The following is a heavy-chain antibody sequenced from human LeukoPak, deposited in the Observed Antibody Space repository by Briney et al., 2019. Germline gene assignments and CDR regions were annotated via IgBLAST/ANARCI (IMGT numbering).Heavy chain of an antibody. Sequence: TGGSLRLSCAASGFTFSSYAMHWVRQAPGKGLEWVSGISGSGGSTYYADSVKGRFTISRDNSKNTLYLQMNSVRAEDTAVYYCAKDPNWGRGLYYFDYWGQGTLVTVSS. V-gene: IGHV3-23*01. J-gene: IGHJ4*02. CDR2: ISGSGGST. CDR1: GFTFSSYA. CDR3: AKDPNWGRGLYYFDY. D-gene: IGHD7-27*01.